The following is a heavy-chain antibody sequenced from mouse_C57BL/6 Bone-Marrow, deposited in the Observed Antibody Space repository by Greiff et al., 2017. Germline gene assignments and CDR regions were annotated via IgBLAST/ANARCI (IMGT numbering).Heavy chain of an antibody. Sequence: EVQLQQSGPVLVKPGASVKMSCKASGYTFTDYYMNWVKQSHGKSLEWIGVINPYNGGTSYNQKFKGKATLTVDKSSSTAYMELNSLTSEDSAVYYCARRPYCFDYWGQGTTLTVSS. CDR3: ARRPYCFDY. V-gene: IGHV1-19*01. J-gene: IGHJ2*01. CDR2: INPYNGGT. CDR1: GYTFTDYY.